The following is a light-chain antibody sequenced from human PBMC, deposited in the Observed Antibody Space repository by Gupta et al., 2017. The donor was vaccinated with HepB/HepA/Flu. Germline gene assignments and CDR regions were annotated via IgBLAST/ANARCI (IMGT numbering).Light chain of an antibody. CDR2: AAS. Sequence: EIVLTQPPRTLPSSPGERATRSCSASQSVNNNFLTCYQQKPGQALRLLIFAASSTSTGMPDRFSSSTSGTDFSLTIIRMITTDFAVNYCRQDGSLPLTFGGGTKVEIK. CDR3: RQDGSLPLT. CDR1: QSVNNNF. V-gene: IGKV3-20*01. J-gene: IGKJ4*01.